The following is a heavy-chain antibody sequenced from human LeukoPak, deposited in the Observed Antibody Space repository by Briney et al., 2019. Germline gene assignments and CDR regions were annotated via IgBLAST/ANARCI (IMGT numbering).Heavy chain of an antibody. J-gene: IGHJ4*02. CDR1: GFTFSSYG. CDR2: ISTGSSYI. V-gene: IGHV3-21*01. CDR3: ASGPGFGEFFGS. D-gene: IGHD3-10*01. Sequence: PGGSLRLSCAASGFTFSSYGMSWVRQAPGKGLEWVSSISTGSSYIYHAESVKGRFTISRDNAKNSLYLQMNSLRAEDTAVYYCASGPGFGEFFGSWGQGTLVTVSS.